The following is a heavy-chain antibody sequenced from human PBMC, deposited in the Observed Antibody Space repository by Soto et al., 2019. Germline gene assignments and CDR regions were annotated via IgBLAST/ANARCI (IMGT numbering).Heavy chain of an antibody. CDR1: GDSISTNSYS. CDR2: FYYSGST. Sequence: SETLSLTCTVSGDSISTNSYSWGWIRQPPGQGLEWIGLFYYSGSTHYNPSLKSRLTVSVDTSKNQFSLRLGSVTAADTAVYYCAREGLITGTTYYYYGMDVWGQGTTVTVSS. J-gene: IGHJ6*02. D-gene: IGHD1-7*01. V-gene: IGHV4-39*07. CDR3: AREGLITGTTYYYYGMDV.